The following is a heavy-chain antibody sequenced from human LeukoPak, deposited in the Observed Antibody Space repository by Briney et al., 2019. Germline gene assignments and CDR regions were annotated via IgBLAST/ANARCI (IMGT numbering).Heavy chain of an antibody. CDR3: AKDISKLRFLEPESLGIFDY. V-gene: IGHV3-23*01. J-gene: IGHJ4*02. CDR1: GFTFSRFA. Sequence: PGGSLRLSCAASGFTFSRFAMSWVRQAPGTGLDWVSGISGSGDGTYYADSVKGRFTISRDNSKNTLYLHMNSLRAEDTAVYYCAKDISKLRFLEPESLGIFDYWGQGTLVTVSS. CDR2: ISGSGDGT. D-gene: IGHD3-3*01.